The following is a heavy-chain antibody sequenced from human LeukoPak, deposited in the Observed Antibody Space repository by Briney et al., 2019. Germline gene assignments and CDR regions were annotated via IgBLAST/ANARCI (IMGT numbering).Heavy chain of an antibody. CDR3: ARAVGATTVDY. CDR2: IGSSSSYI. Sequence: GGSLRLSCAASGFTFSSYSMNWVRQAPGKGLEWVSSIGSSSSYIYYADSVKGRFTISRDNAKNSLYLQMNSLRAEDTAVYYCARAVGATTVDYWGQGTLVTVSS. CDR1: GFTFSSYS. J-gene: IGHJ4*02. V-gene: IGHV3-21*01. D-gene: IGHD1-26*01.